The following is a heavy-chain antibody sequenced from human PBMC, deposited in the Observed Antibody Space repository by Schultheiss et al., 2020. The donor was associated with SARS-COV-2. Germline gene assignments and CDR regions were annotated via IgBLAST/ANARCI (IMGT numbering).Heavy chain of an antibody. Sequence: SETLSLTCAVYGGPFSNYAWTWIRQSPGKGLEWIGDINHRGSTNYNPSLRSRVTISVDTSKNQFSLKLNSVTAADTAVYDCTRGAPGYWGQGTLVTVSS. V-gene: IGHV4-34*01. J-gene: IGHJ1*01. CDR1: GGPFSNYA. CDR2: INHRGST. CDR3: TRGAPGY.